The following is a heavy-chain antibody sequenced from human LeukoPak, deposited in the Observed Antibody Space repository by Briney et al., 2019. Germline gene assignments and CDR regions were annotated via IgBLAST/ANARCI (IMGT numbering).Heavy chain of an antibody. CDR1: GFTFRNYW. Sequence: GGSLRLCCAASGFTFRNYWMGWVRQAPGKGLEWVANTKPDGSAEYYADSVRGRFTTSRDNANNFLYLQMNSLRAEDTAVYFCAKRGVVIRVILVGFHKEAYYFDSWGQGALVTVSS. CDR2: TKPDGSAE. D-gene: IGHD3-22*01. CDR3: AKRGVVIRVILVGFHKEAYYFDS. J-gene: IGHJ4*02. V-gene: IGHV3-7*03.